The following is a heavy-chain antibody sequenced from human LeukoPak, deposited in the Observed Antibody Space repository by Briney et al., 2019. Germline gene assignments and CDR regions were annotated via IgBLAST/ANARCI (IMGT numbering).Heavy chain of an antibody. V-gene: IGHV3-23*01. D-gene: IGHD3-3*01. CDR3: AKAYFGVVIVFDY. CDR1: GFTFSTYA. J-gene: IGHJ4*02. Sequence: TGGSLRLSCAASGFTFSTYAMSWVRQAPGKGLECVSAFSGSGGSTYYAESVKGRFTISRDNSKNTLYLQMNSLRAEDTAVYYCAKAYFGVVIVFDYWGQGTLVTVSS. CDR2: FSGSGGST.